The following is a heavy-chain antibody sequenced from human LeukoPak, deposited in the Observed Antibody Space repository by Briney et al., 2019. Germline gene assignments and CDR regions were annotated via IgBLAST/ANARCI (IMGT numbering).Heavy chain of an antibody. CDR1: GYTFTSYG. CDR3: ARAYYDILTGYVPPFDY. J-gene: IGHJ4*02. CDR2: ISAYNGNT. D-gene: IGHD3-9*01. Sequence: ASVKVSCKASGYTFTSYGISWVRQAPGQGLEWMGWISAYNGNTNYAQKLQGRVTMTTDTSTSTAYMELRSLRSDDTAVYYCARAYYDILTGYVPPFDYWGQGTLVTVSS. V-gene: IGHV1-18*01.